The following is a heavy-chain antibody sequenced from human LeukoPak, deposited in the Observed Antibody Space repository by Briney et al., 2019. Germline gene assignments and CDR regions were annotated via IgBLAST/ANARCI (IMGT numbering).Heavy chain of an antibody. V-gene: IGHV3-23*01. D-gene: IGHD3-22*01. CDR1: GFTFSSYA. Sequence: GGSLRLSCAASGFTFSSYAMGWVRQAPGKGLEWVSTITNTGSNTYYADSAKGRFIISRDNSKNTLYLQINSLRAEDTAVYYCAREGGDSSGYYPGDYWGQGTLVTVSS. CDR3: AREGGDSSGYYPGDY. J-gene: IGHJ4*02. CDR2: ITNTGSNT.